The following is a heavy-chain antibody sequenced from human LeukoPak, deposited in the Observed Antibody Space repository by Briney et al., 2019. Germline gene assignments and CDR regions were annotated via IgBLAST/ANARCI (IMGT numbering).Heavy chain of an antibody. V-gene: IGHV3-7*01. J-gene: IGHJ4*02. CDR2: MDPSGSQK. CDR1: EFIFTRSR. D-gene: IGHD3-10*01. CDR3: AIGTSGNY. Sequence: GRSLRLSCAASEFIFTRSRMTCVPQSPAQGPDGVTNMDPSGSQKRYVDSVKGRITISKDNPGTSLYLDMSGLRAEDTAIYYCAIGTSGNYWGQGTIVTVSS.